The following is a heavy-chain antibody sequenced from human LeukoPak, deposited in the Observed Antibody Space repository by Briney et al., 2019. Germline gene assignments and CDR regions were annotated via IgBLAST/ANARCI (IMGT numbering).Heavy chain of an antibody. CDR3: ARGRHYVAFDI. D-gene: IGHD4-17*01. V-gene: IGHV1-69*13. CDR2: IIPIFGTA. CDR1: LGTFSSYA. Sequence: GSSVTVSCQASLGTFSSYAISWVGQAPGKGREWMGGIIPIFGTANYAQKLQGRVTITADESTSTAYMELSSLRSEDTAVYYCARGRHYVAFDICGQGTMVTVSS. J-gene: IGHJ3*02.